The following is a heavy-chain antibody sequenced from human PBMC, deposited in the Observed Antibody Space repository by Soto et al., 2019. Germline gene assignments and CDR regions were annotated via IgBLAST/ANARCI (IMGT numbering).Heavy chain of an antibody. J-gene: IGHJ4*02. D-gene: IGHD6-19*01. CDR3: AKGRGSGWAWYFDN. V-gene: IGHV3-23*01. CDR2: ISDTGAST. CDR1: GFTFKESA. Sequence: ELRLLEAGGGLKQPGGSLRLSCAASGFTFKESAMNWVRQAPGKGLEWVASISDTGASTWYAESVRGRLSISRDNSKNTLYLQMNSLRGEDTAVYYCAKGRGSGWAWYFDNWGQGTLVTVSS.